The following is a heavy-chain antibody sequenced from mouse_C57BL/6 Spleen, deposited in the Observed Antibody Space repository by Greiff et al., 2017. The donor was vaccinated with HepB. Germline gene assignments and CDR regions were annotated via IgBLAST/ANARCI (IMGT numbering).Heavy chain of an antibody. CDR2: ISYDGSN. CDR3: ALGPFSYAMDY. J-gene: IGHJ4*01. D-gene: IGHD4-1*01. Sequence: VQLKESGPGLVKPSPSLSLTCSVTGYSITSGYYWNWIRQFPGNKLEWMGYISYDGSNNYNPSLKNRISITRDTSTNQFFLKLNSVTTEDTATYYCALGPFSYAMDYWGQGTSVTVSS. V-gene: IGHV3-6*01. CDR1: GYSITSGYY.